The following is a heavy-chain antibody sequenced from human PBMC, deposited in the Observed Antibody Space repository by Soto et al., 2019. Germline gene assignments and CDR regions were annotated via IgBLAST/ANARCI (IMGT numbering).Heavy chain of an antibody. CDR1: GFTFSSYG. J-gene: IGHJ6*02. CDR2: ISYDGSNK. Sequence: PGGSLRLSCAASGFTFSSYGMHWVRQAPGKGLEWVAVISYDGSNKYYADSVKGRFTISRDNSKNTLYLQMNSLRAEDTAVYYCAREENTGYYYGMDVWGQGTTVTVSS. D-gene: IGHD4-17*01. V-gene: IGHV3-30*03. CDR3: AREENTGYYYGMDV.